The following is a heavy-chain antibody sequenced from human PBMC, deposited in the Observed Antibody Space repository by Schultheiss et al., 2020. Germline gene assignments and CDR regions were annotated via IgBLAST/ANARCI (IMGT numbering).Heavy chain of an antibody. J-gene: IGHJ6*03. CDR2: IYSCGST. Sequence: GESLRLSCAASGFTVSSNYMSWVRQAPGKGLEWVSVIYSCGSTYYADSVKGRFTISRDNSKNTLYLQMNSLRAEDTAVYYCARECGDYESNYYYYMDVWGKGTTVTGSS. V-gene: IGHV3-66*03. CDR3: ARECGDYESNYYYYMDV. CDR1: GFTVSSNY. D-gene: IGHD4-17*01.